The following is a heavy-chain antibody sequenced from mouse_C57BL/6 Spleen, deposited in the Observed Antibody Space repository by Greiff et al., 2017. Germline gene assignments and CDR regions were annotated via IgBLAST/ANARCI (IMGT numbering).Heavy chain of an antibody. J-gene: IGHJ4*01. D-gene: IGHD2-4*01. CDR3: ARDDYDRDAMDY. V-gene: IGHV5-17*01. CDR2: ISSGSSTI. CDR1: GFTFSDYG. Sequence: DVHLVESGGGLVKPGGSLKLSCAASGFTFSDYGMHWVRQAPEKGLEWVAYISSGSSTIYYADTVKGRFTISRDNAKNTLFLQMTSLRSEDTAMYYCARDDYDRDAMDYWGQGTSVTVSS.